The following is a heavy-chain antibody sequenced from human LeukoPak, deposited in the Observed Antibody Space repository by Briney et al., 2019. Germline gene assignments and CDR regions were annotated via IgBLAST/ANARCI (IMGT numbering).Heavy chain of an antibody. V-gene: IGHV3-7*01. CDR3: VKVAKYYYGSETYYFFEH. D-gene: IGHD3-10*01. Sequence: SGGSLRLSCAASGFTFTTYWMSWVRQPPGKGLEWVANIKQDGTEKYYVDSVKGRFTISRDNAKNSLYLQMSSLRVEDTAIYYCVKVAKYYYGSETYYFFEHWGQGTPVTASS. CDR2: IKQDGTEK. CDR1: GFTFTTYW. J-gene: IGHJ4*02.